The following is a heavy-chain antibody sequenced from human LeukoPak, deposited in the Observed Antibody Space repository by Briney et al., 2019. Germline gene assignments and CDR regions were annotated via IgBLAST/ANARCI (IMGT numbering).Heavy chain of an antibody. J-gene: IGHJ4*02. V-gene: IGHV3-48*01. Sequence: GGSLRLSCAASGFTFSDYSMNWVRQAPGKGLEWVSYISTTSSSTIYYADSVKGRFTISRDNAKNSLYLQMNSLRAEDTAVYYCARDRGSSGYHFDYWGQGTLVTVSS. CDR2: ISTTSSSTI. CDR3: ARDRGSSGYHFDY. CDR1: GFTFSDYS. D-gene: IGHD3-22*01.